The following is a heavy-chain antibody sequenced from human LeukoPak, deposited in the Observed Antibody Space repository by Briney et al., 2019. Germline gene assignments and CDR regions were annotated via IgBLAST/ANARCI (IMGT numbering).Heavy chain of an antibody. Sequence: SETLSLTCAVSGYSFSSADYWGVSRPPPQKRLELIWSIYHSGSTHYDPSFKRRVTITIDTSKNQFYLKLSTLTSADTAVYYCAGTQSGGVTVLDYWGQGPLVTVSS. CDR1: GYSFSSADY. CDR3: AGTQSGGVTVLDY. J-gene: IGHJ4*02. V-gene: IGHV4-38-2*01. D-gene: IGHD3-16*02. CDR2: IYHSGST.